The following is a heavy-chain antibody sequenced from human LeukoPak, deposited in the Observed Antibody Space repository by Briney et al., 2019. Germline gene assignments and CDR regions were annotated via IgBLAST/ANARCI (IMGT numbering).Heavy chain of an antibody. V-gene: IGHV1-8*01. CDR2: MNPNSGNT. J-gene: IGHJ3*02. CDR3: ARRRAGPTFGGVIVGDRSLERYAFDI. D-gene: IGHD3-16*02. CDR1: GYTFINND. Sequence: AASVKVSCKASGYTFINNDINWVRQATGQGLEWMGWMNPNSGNTGYAQKFQGRVTMTRNTSISTAYMGLSSLRSEDTAVYYCARRRAGPTFGGVIVGDRSLERYAFDIWGQGTMVTVSS.